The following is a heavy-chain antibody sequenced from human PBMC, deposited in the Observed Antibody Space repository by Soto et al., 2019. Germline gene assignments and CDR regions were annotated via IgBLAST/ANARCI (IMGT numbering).Heavy chain of an antibody. J-gene: IGHJ6*02. CDR2: VYYSGTT. V-gene: IGHV4-61*01. CDR3: ARFEYSTLRGMDV. Sequence: QVQLQESGPGLVKPSETLSLTCTVSGGSVSSGSYYWSWIRQPPGKGLEWIGYVYYSGTTNYNPSLKSRVTISVDTSTNQFSLKLSSVTAADTAVYYCARFEYSTLRGMDVWGQGTTVTVSS. CDR1: GGSVSSGSYY. D-gene: IGHD6-6*01.